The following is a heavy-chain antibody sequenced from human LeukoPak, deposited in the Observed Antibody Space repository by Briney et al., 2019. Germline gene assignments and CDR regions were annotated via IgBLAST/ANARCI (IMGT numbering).Heavy chain of an antibody. D-gene: IGHD3-16*01. Sequence: PSGTLSLTCTVSGGSISSIDWWTWVRQPPGKGLEWIGQIYHSGTTNYSPSLKSRVTISVDKSKNQFSLNLNSVTAADTAIYYCARDPGGGYKDDALDIWGQGTMVTVSS. CDR3: ARDPGGGYKDDALDI. CDR2: IYHSGTT. CDR1: GGSISSIDW. J-gene: IGHJ3*02. V-gene: IGHV4-4*02.